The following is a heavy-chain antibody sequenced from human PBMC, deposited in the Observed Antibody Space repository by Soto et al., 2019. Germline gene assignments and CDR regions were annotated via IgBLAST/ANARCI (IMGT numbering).Heavy chain of an antibody. CDR2: MFYSGST. V-gene: IGHV4-39*01. D-gene: IGHD3-22*01. J-gene: IGHJ4*02. Sequence: PSETLSLTCTVSGGSISSDRYFWAWIRQPPGKGLEWIGGMFYSGSTYYNPSLKSRGTISVDMSVDMSKNRSSLKLNSVSAADTAIYFCARADYYDSYSHYFLPSDFEFWGQGTLVTVSS. CDR3: ARADYYDSYSHYFLPSDFEF. CDR1: GGSISSDRYF.